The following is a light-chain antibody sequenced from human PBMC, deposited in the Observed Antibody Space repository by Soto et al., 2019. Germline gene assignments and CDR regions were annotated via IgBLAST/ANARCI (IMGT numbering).Light chain of an antibody. CDR3: QQYNSYWT. V-gene: IGKV1-5*01. CDR1: QSISSW. J-gene: IGKJ1*01. Sequence: DIQMTQSPSTLSASVGDRVTITCRASQSISSWSAWYQQEPGKAPKLLIYDASSLESGVPSRFSGSGSGTEFTLTISSLQPDDFATYYCQQYNSYWTFGQGTKVDIK. CDR2: DAS.